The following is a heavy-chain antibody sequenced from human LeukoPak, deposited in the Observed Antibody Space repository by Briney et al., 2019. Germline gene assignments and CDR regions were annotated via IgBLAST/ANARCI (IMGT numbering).Heavy chain of an antibody. CDR1: GFTFSSYE. J-gene: IGHJ4*02. D-gene: IGHD5-12*01. CDR2: ISSSGSTI. Sequence: PGGSLRLSCAASGFTFSSYEMNWVRQAPGKGLEWVSYISSSGSTIYYADSVKGRFTISRDNAKNSLYLQMNSLRAEDTAVYYCARDRRSGYDNHVIQFDYWDQGTLVTVSS. CDR3: ARDRRSGYDNHVIQFDY. V-gene: IGHV3-48*03.